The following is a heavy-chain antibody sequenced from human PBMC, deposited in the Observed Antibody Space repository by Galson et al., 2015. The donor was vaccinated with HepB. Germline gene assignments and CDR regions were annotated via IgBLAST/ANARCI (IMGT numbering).Heavy chain of an antibody. V-gene: IGHV3-48*02. CDR2: ISSSSNTI. J-gene: IGHJ4*02. Sequence: SLRLSCAASGFTFSSYSMNWVRQAPGEGLEWVSYISSSSNTIYYADSVKGRFTISRDNAKNSLYLQMNSLRDEDTAVYYCASAENSSSSLAADSWGQGTPVTVSS. CDR3: ASAENSSSSLAADS. D-gene: IGHD6-6*01. CDR1: GFTFSSYS.